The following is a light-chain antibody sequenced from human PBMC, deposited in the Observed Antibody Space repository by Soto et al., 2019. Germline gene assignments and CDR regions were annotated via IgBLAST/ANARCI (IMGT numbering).Light chain of an antibody. V-gene: IGLV2-8*01. CDR3: RSFAGSFYWV. CDR1: SSDVGGYNY. CDR2: EVS. Sequence: QSVLTQPPSASGSPGQSVTISCTGTSSDVGGYNYVSWYQQHPGKAPKLMIYEVSKRPSGVPDRFSGSRSGNTASLTVSGLQAEDEADYYCRSFAGSFYWVFGGGTKVTVL. J-gene: IGLJ2*01.